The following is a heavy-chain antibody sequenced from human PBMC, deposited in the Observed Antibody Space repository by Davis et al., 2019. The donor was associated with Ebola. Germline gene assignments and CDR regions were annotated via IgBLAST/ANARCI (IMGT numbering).Heavy chain of an antibody. J-gene: IGHJ5*02. CDR3: ARDGGMVAATGWFDP. CDR1: GYTFTSYG. V-gene: IGHV1-18*01. CDR2: ISAYNGNT. D-gene: IGHD2-15*01. Sequence: AASVKVSCKASGYTFTSYGISWVRQAPGQGLEWMGWISAYNGNTNYVQKLQGRVTMTTDTSTSTAYMELRSLRSDDTAVYYCARDGGMVAATGWFDPWGQGTLVTVSS.